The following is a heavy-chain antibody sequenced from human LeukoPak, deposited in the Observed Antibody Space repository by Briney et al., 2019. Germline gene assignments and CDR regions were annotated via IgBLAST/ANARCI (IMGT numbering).Heavy chain of an antibody. D-gene: IGHD3-10*01. CDR1: GFTFSNYW. CDR2: LNPDGTDT. CDR3: VGAHVAAY. V-gene: IGHV3-74*01. Sequence: QPGGSLRLSCAASGFTFSNYWMHWVRQVPRKGLVWVSHLNPDGTDTYYADSVKGRFTVSRDNARNTLYLQMNSLRAEDTAVYYCVGAHVAAYRGQGTLVTVSS. J-gene: IGHJ4*02.